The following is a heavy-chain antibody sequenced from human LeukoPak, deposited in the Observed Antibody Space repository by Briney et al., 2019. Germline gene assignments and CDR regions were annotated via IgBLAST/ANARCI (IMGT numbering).Heavy chain of an antibody. CDR3: ARDLRSGVTGDAFDI. D-gene: IGHD6-25*01. V-gene: IGHV3-11*04. Sequence: GGSLRLSCAASGFTFSDYYMSWIRQAPGKGLEWVSYISSSGSTIYYADSVKGRFTISRDNAKNPLYLQMNSLRAEDTAVYYCARDLRSGVTGDAFDIWGQGTMVTVSS. CDR2: ISSSGSTI. CDR1: GFTFSDYY. J-gene: IGHJ3*02.